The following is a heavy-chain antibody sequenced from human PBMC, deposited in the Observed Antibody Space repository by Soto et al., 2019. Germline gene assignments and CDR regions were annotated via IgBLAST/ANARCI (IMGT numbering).Heavy chain of an antibody. J-gene: IGHJ4*02. V-gene: IGHV4-59*08. D-gene: IGHD4-17*01. CDR2: IYYSGST. CDR1: GGSISSYY. Sequence: SETLSLTCTVSGGSISSYYWSWIRQPPGKGLEWIGYIYYSGSTNYNPSLKSRVTISVDTSKNQFSLKLSSVTAADTAVYYCARLSDYGAFDYWGQGTLVTVSS. CDR3: ARLSDYGAFDY.